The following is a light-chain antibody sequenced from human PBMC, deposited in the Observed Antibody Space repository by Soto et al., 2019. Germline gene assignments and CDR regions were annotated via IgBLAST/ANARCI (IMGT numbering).Light chain of an antibody. Sequence: QSVLTQPPSVSGAPGQRVTISCTGSSSNIGAGYDVHWYQQLPGTAPKLLIYGNSNRPSGVPDRFSGSKSGTSASLASTGLQAEDEADYYCQSYDSSLSGPLFGTGTKVTVL. J-gene: IGLJ1*01. CDR1: SSNIGAGYD. V-gene: IGLV1-40*01. CDR2: GNS. CDR3: QSYDSSLSGPL.